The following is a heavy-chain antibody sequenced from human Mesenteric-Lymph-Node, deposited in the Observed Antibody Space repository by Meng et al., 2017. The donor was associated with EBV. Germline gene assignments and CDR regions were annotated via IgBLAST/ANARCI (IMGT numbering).Heavy chain of an antibody. J-gene: IGHJ4*02. CDR3: ARITFGGAIGD. CDR1: SGSISNSNW. V-gene: IGHV4-4*02. CDR2: IFHSGGT. D-gene: IGHD3-16*02. Sequence: VNLQESGPGRVKPSGTLSLTCAVSSGSISNSNWWSWVRQPPGKGLQWIGEIFHSGGTNYNPSLKSRVTISVDKSKNQFSLKVNSLTAADTAVYYCARITFGGAIGDWGQGTLVTVSS.